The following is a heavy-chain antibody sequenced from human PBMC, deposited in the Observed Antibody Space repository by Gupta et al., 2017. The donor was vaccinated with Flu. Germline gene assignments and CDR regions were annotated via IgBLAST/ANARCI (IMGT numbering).Heavy chain of an antibody. Sequence: VQVQESGPGLVKPSGTLSLNCPVSGTSIFGSWRWFRQPPGKRLEWIGNILDVATTDYNPSFKSRATISGDRPKNQFSLSLAAVTTADTAVYYCARDTVFNVRCPHTPCAFVGWGHRTTV. D-gene: IGHD3-10*02. CDR2: ILDVATT. V-gene: IGHV4-59*01. J-gene: IGHJ6*01. CDR1: GTSIFGS. CDR3: ARDTVFNVRCPHTPCAFVG.